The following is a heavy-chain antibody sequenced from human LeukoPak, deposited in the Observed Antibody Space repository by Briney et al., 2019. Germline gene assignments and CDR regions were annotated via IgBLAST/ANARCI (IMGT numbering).Heavy chain of an antibody. CDR1: GFTFSSYA. CDR3: AKASRITMIVVAHTIITD. Sequence: GGSLRLSCAASGFTFSSYAMSWVRQAPGKGLEWVSAISGSGGSTYYADSVKGRFTISRDNSKNTLYLQMNSLRAEDTAVYYCAKASRITMIVVAHTIITDWGQGTLVTVSS. CDR2: ISGSGGST. J-gene: IGHJ4*02. V-gene: IGHV3-23*01. D-gene: IGHD3-22*01.